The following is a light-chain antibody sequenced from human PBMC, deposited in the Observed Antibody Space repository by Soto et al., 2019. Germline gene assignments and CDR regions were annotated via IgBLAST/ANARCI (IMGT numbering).Light chain of an antibody. CDR1: QNINNY. CDR2: DAS. V-gene: IGKV1-33*01. CDR3: QQYENLPT. J-gene: IGKJ5*01. Sequence: DIHMTQSPSSLSASVGNRVTITCQASQNINNYLNWYQQKPGRAPKLLIYDASNLEAGVPSRLRGSGSGTDFTFTISSLKPEDIATYYCQQYENLPTFGHGTRLEIK.